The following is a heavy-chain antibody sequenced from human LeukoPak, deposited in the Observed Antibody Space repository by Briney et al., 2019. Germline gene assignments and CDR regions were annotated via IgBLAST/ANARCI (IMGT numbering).Heavy chain of an antibody. CDR2: INHSGST. J-gene: IGHJ5*02. CDR1: GGSFSGYY. V-gene: IGHV4-34*01. D-gene: IGHD3-10*01. CDR3: ARFPELLWFGPNWFDP. Sequence: SETLSLTCAVYGGSFSGYYWSWIRQPPGKGLEWIGEINHSGSTNYNPSLKSRVTISVDTSKNQFSLKLSSVTAADTAVYYCARFPELLWFGPNWFDPWGQGTLVTVSS.